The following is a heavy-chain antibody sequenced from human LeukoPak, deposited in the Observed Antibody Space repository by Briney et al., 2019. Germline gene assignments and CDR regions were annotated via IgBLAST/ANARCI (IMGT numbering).Heavy chain of an antibody. J-gene: IGHJ4*02. Sequence: GGSLRLSCAASGFTFSSYSMNWVRRAPGKGLEWVSSISYSSYIYYADSVKGRFTISRDNAKNSLYLQMNSLRAEDTAVYYCARGYSSFHFDYWGQGTLVTVSS. V-gene: IGHV3-21*01. CDR3: ARGYSSFHFDY. CDR1: GFTFSSYS. CDR2: ISYSSYI. D-gene: IGHD6-6*01.